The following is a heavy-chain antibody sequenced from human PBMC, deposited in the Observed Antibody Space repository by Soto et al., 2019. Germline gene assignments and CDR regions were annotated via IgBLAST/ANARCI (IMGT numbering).Heavy chain of an antibody. V-gene: IGHV3-21*01. Sequence: GSLRLSCAASGFTFSSYTMNWVRQAPGRGLEWVSSIGTSSSYIYYADSVKGRFTISRDNAKNSLFLQMNSLRADDTAVYYCARDSVRDYLYYYYGMDVWGQGTTVTVSS. D-gene: IGHD4-17*01. CDR3: ARDSVRDYLYYYYGMDV. CDR2: IGTSSSYI. CDR1: GFTFSSYT. J-gene: IGHJ6*02.